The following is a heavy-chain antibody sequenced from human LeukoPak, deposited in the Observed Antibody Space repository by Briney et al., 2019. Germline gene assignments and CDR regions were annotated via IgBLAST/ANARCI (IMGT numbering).Heavy chain of an antibody. J-gene: IGHJ4*02. Sequence: PGGSLRLSCAASGFTFSSYAMSWVRQAPGKGLEWVSAISGSGGSTYYADSVKGRFTISRDNSKNTLYLQMNSLRAEDTAVYYCAKGHTYYYGSGSYHYFDYWGQGTLVTVSS. CDR1: GFTFSSYA. CDR2: ISGSGGST. D-gene: IGHD3-10*01. V-gene: IGHV3-23*01. CDR3: AKGHTYYYGSGSYHYFDY.